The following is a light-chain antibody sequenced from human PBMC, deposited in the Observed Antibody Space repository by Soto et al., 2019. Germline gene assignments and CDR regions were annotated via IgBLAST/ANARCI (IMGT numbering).Light chain of an antibody. CDR3: QQYNNWPWT. CDR2: GAS. V-gene: IGKV3-15*01. Sequence: IGLKQSPGALSFSPGERATLSCRASQSVSSNLAWYQQKPGQAPRLLIYGASTRATGIPARFSGSGSGTEFTLTISSLQSEDFAVYYCQQYNNWPWTFGQGTKVDIK. J-gene: IGKJ1*01. CDR1: QSVSSN.